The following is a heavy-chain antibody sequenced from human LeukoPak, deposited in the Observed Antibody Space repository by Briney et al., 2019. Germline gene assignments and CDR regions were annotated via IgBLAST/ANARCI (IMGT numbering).Heavy chain of an antibody. CDR1: GLTFSSYA. Sequence: GGSLRLSCAASGLTFSSYAMNWVRQAPGKGLEWVSVISGSGGSTYCADSVKGRFTISRDNSKNTLYLQMNSLRAEDTAVYYCAREGAEGTYYDILTGYEPGDFDYWGQGTLVTVSS. CDR3: AREGAEGTYYDILTGYEPGDFDY. V-gene: IGHV3-23*01. J-gene: IGHJ4*02. CDR2: ISGSGGST. D-gene: IGHD3-9*01.